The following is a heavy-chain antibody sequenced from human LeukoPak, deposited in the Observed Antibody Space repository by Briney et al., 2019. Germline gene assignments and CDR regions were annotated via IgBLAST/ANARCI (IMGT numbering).Heavy chain of an antibody. V-gene: IGHV1-69*13. Sequence: SVKVSCKASGGTFSSYAISWVRQAPGQGLEWMGRIIPIFGTANYAQKLQGRVTITPDESTSTAYMELSSLRSEDTAVYYCAREHYSNYGHWFDPWGQGTLVTVSS. CDR2: IIPIFGTA. CDR3: AREHYSNYGHWFDP. J-gene: IGHJ5*02. D-gene: IGHD4-11*01. CDR1: GGTFSSYA.